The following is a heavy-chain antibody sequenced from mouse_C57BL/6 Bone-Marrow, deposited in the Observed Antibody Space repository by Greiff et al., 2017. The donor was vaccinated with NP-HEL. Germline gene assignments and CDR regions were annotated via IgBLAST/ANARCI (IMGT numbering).Heavy chain of an antibody. CDR3: ARHVRIDGYYSFAY. CDR2: ISSGGSYT. D-gene: IGHD2-3*01. CDR1: GFTFSSYG. V-gene: IGHV5-6*01. J-gene: IGHJ3*01. Sequence: EVQRVESGGDLVKPGGSLKLSCAASGFTFSSYGMSWVRQTPDKRLEWVATISSGGSYTYYPDSVKGRFTISRDNAKNTLYLQMSSLKSEDTAMYYCARHVRIDGYYSFAYWGQGTLVTVSA.